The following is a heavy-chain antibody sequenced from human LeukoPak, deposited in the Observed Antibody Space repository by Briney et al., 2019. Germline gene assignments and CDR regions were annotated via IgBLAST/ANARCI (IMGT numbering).Heavy chain of an antibody. J-gene: IGHJ4*02. CDR1: GFTFSSYW. D-gene: IGHD1-26*01. Sequence: PGGSLTLSCAASGFTFSSYWMHWVRQPPGKGLVWVSRINSDGSSTDYADPVKRRFTISRDNAKNTLYLQMNSLRAEDTAVYYCASGFIVGATNPSPFDYWGQGTLVTVSS. V-gene: IGHV3-74*01. CDR2: INSDGSST. CDR3: ASGFIVGATNPSPFDY.